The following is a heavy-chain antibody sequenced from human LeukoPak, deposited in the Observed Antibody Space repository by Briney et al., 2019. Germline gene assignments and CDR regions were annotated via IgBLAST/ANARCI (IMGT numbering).Heavy chain of an antibody. Sequence: ASVKVSCKASGYTFTGYYMHWVRQAPGQGLEWMGGINPNSGGTNYAQKLQGRVTMTRDTSISTAYMELSRLRSDDTAVYYCARAAVPGSTTRFDYWGQGTLVIVSS. CDR3: ARAAVPGSTTRFDY. V-gene: IGHV1-2*02. CDR1: GYTFTGYY. D-gene: IGHD6-19*01. J-gene: IGHJ4*02. CDR2: INPNSGGT.